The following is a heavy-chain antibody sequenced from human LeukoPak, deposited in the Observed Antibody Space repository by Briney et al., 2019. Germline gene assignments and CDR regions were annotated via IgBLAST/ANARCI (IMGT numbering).Heavy chain of an antibody. CDR1: GGSSSGYY. D-gene: IGHD1-26*01. CDR3: ARQSLYIVGANYYYYYMDV. Sequence: PSETLSLTCAVYGGSSSGYYWSWIRQPPGKGLEWIGEINHSGSTNYNPSLKSRVTISVDTSKNQFSLKLSSVTAADTAVYYCARQSLYIVGANYYYYYMDVWGKGTTVTVSS. J-gene: IGHJ6*03. CDR2: INHSGST. V-gene: IGHV4-34*01.